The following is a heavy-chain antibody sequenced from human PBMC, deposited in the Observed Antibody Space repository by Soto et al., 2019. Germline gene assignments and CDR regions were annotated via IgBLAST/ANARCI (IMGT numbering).Heavy chain of an antibody. CDR3: AKAESGSGYYLPYYYYYYGMDV. D-gene: IGHD3-3*01. V-gene: IGHV3-23*01. CDR2: ISGSGGST. J-gene: IGHJ6*02. Sequence: EVQLLESGGGLVQPGGSLRLSCAASGFTFSSYAMSWVRQAPGKGLEWVSAISGSGGSTYYADSVKGRFTISRDNSKNTLYLQMNSLRAEDTDVYYCAKAESGSGYYLPYYYYYYGMDVWGQGTTVTVSS. CDR1: GFTFSSYA.